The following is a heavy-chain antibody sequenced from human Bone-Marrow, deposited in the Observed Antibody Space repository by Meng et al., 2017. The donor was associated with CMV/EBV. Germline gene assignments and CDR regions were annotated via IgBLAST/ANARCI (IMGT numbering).Heavy chain of an antibody. V-gene: IGHV3-53*05. D-gene: IGHD1-26*01. CDR1: GFTVSSNY. CDR3: ARAHGVGAFGY. Sequence: GESLKISCAASGFTVSSNYMSWVRQAPGKGLEWVSVIYSGGSTYYADSVKGRFTISRDNSKNTLYLQMNSLRAEDTAVYYCARAHGVGAFGYWGQGTLVTVSS. J-gene: IGHJ4*02. CDR2: IYSGGST.